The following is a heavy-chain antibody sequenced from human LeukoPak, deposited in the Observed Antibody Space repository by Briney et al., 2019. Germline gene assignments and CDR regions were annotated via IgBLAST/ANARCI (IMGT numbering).Heavy chain of an antibody. Sequence: SETLSLTCTVSGGSISSSSYFWGWIRQPPEKGLEWIGSVFYTGDTYYSPSLKSRVTLSVDTSKNHFSLRLTSVTAADAAVYYCARVLRDGHNDPFDNWGQGTLVTVSS. J-gene: IGHJ3*02. D-gene: IGHD5-24*01. V-gene: IGHV4-39*01. CDR3: ARVLRDGHNDPFDN. CDR1: GGSISSSSYF. CDR2: VFYTGDT.